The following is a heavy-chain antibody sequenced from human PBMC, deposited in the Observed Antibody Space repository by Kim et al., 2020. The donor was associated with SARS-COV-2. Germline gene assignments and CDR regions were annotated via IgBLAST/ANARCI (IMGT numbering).Heavy chain of an antibody. CDR1: GGSISSYY. CDR3: ARARLDDSSGYYAPFFDY. J-gene: IGHJ4*02. CDR2: IYYSGST. D-gene: IGHD3-22*01. V-gene: IGHV4-59*01. Sequence: SETLSLTCTVSGGSISSYYWSWIRQPPGKGLEWIGYIYYSGSTNYNPSLKSRVTMSVDTSKNQFSLKLSSVTAADTAVYYCARARLDDSSGYYAPFFDYWGQGTLVTVSS.